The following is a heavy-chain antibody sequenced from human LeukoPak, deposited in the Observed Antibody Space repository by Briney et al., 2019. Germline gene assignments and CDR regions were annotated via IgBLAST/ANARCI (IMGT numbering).Heavy chain of an antibody. Sequence: SETLSLTCTVSGGSISSYYWSWIRQPPGKGLEWIGYIFYSGSTNYNPSLKSRVTISVDTSKNQFSLKLSSVTAADTAVYYCARGDGDYGWFDPWGQGTLVTVSS. D-gene: IGHD4-17*01. J-gene: IGHJ5*01. CDR3: ARGDGDYGWFDP. CDR1: GGSISSYY. V-gene: IGHV4-59*01. CDR2: IFYSGST.